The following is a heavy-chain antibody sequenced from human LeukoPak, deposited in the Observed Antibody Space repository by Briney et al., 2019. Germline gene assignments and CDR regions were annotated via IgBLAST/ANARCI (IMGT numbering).Heavy chain of an antibody. J-gene: IGHJ4*02. Sequence: SETLSLTCSVSGDSISSGRNYWGWIRQSPGKGLEWIASIYSSGNTHSNPSLKSRVSISVATSKNQVSLKLYSVTASDAAIYYCARHLSGTTMSHYFDFWGQGTLVTVSS. V-gene: IGHV4-39*01. CDR2: IYSSGNT. D-gene: IGHD1-1*01. CDR1: GDSISSGRNY. CDR3: ARHLSGTTMSHYFDF.